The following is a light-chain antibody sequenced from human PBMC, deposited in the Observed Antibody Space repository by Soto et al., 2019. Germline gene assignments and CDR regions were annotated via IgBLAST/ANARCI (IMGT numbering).Light chain of an antibody. V-gene: IGKV1-39*01. CDR3: QQGYSTPWT. Sequence: DIQMTLSPASLSASVGDRVTITCRASENINFYLHWYQQKPGKAPKLLIYAASTLQSGVPSRFSGSGSGTDSTLTLNSLQPEDFATYYCQQGYSTPWTFGQGTKVDIK. CDR1: ENINFY. J-gene: IGKJ1*01. CDR2: AAS.